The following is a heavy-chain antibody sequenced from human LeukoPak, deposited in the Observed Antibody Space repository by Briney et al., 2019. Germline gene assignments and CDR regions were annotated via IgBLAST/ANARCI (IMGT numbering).Heavy chain of an antibody. J-gene: IGHJ4*02. CDR3: ARDTVTSGSYLWGVFDY. V-gene: IGHV3-33*01. CDR1: GFTFSSYG. CDR2: IWYDGSNK. D-gene: IGHD1-26*01. Sequence: PGGSLRLSCAASGFTFSSYGMHWVRQAPGKGLEWVAVIWYDGSNKYYADSVKGRFTISRDNSKNTLYLQMNSLRAEDTAVYYCARDTVTSGSYLWGVFDYWGQGTLVTVSS.